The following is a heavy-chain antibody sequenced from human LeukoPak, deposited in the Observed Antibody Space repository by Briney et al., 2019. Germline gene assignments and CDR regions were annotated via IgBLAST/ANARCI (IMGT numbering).Heavy chain of an antibody. J-gene: IGHJ6*03. V-gene: IGHV4-59*01. CDR1: GGSISSYY. CDR3: ARDAPYCSGGSCYRYYYYMDV. D-gene: IGHD2-15*01. CDR2: IYYSGST. Sequence: SETLSLTCTVSGGSISSYYWSWIRQPPGKGLEWIGYIYYSGSTNYNPSLKSRVTISVDTSKNQFSLKLSSVTAAGTAVYYCARDAPYCSGGSCYRYYYYMDVWGKGTTVTVSS.